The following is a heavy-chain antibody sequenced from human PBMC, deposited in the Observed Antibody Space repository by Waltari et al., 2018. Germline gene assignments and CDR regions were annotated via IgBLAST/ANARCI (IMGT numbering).Heavy chain of an antibody. CDR2: IYHSGST. Sequence: QLQLQESGSGLVKPSQTLSLTCAVSGGSISSGGYSWSWIRQPPGKGLEWIGYIYHSGSTYYNPSLKSLVTISVDRSKNQCSLKLSSVTAADTAVYYCARGGWFREEGAFDIWGQGTMVTVSS. CDR3: ARGGWFREEGAFDI. J-gene: IGHJ3*02. CDR1: GGSISSGGYS. D-gene: IGHD3-10*01. V-gene: IGHV4-30-2*01.